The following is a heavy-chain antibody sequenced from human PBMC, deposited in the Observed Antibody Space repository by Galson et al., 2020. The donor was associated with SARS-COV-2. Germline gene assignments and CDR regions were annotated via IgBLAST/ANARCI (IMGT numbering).Heavy chain of an antibody. V-gene: IGHV4-39*01. CDR1: GGSISSSSYY. D-gene: IGHD2-2*01. J-gene: IGHJ4*02. Sequence: SETLSLTCTVSGGSISSSSYYWGWIRQPPGKGREWIGSIYYSGSTYYNPSLKSRVTISVDTSKNQFSLKLSSVTAADTAVYYCATFGCCSSSNWGQGTLVTVSS. CDR3: ATFGCCSSSN. CDR2: IYYSGST.